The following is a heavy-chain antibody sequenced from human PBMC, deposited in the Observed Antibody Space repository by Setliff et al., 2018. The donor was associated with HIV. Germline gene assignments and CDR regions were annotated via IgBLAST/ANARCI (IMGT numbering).Heavy chain of an antibody. CDR2: IYYSGST. J-gene: IGHJ5*02. CDR3: ARVGYGDYAENWVDP. V-gene: IGHV4-61*08. D-gene: IGHD4-17*01. Sequence: SETLSLTCTVSGGSISSGDYYWSWIRQPPGKGLEWIGYIYYSGSTKHNPSLKSRVTISLDTSKNQFSLKLNSVTAADTAVYYCARVGYGDYAENWVDPWGQGTLVTVSS. CDR1: GGSISSGDYY.